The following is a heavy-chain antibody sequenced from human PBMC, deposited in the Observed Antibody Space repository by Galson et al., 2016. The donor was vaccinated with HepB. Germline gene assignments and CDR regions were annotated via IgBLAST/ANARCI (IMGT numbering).Heavy chain of an antibody. D-gene: IGHD6-19*01. CDR3: ATGIVVAGKMYYFYMDV. CDR2: IYSSEGT. V-gene: IGHV4-39*01. Sequence: ETLSLTCIVSGGSISSDYYWGWIRQPPGRGLEWIGSIYSSEGTYYNPSLKSRVTISVDTSKNPFSLRLNSVTAADTGVYYGATGIVVAGKMYYFYMDVWGTGTTVTVSS. CDR1: GGSISSDYY. J-gene: IGHJ6*03.